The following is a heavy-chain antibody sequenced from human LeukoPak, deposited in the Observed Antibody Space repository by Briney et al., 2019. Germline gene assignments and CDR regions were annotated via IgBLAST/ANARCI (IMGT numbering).Heavy chain of an antibody. Sequence: GRSLRLSCAASGFTVSSNYMSWVRQAPGKGLEWVSVIYSGGSTYYADSVKGRFTISRDNSKNTLYLQMNSLRAEDTAVYYCARADYSSGWGYFDYWGQGTLVTVSS. CDR3: ARADYSSGWGYFDY. J-gene: IGHJ4*02. D-gene: IGHD6-19*01. CDR1: GFTVSSNY. CDR2: IYSGGST. V-gene: IGHV3-53*01.